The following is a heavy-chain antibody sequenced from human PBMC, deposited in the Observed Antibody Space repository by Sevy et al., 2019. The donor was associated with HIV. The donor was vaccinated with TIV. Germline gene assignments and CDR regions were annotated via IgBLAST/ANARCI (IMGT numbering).Heavy chain of an antibody. V-gene: IGHV3-7*01. D-gene: IGHD1-26*01. J-gene: IGHJ4*02. CDR1: GFSFSPYW. CDR2: IRPDGSDK. CDR3: ARGVGLDC. Sequence: GGSLRLSCAASGFSFSPYWMTWVRQAPGKGLEWVANIRPDGSDKYYVDSVKGRFTISRDNAKNSLYLQMNSLRADDTAMYYCARGVGLDCWGQGALVTVSS.